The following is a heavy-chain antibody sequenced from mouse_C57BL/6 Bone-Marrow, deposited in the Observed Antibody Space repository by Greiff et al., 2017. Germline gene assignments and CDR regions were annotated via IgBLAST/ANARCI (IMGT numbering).Heavy chain of an antibody. CDR2: IYPSDSET. CDR1: GYTFTSYW. Sequence: QVQLQQPGAELVRPGSSVKLSCKASGYTFTSYWMDWVKQRPGQGLEWIGNIYPSDSETHYNQKFKDKATLTVDKSSSTAYMQLSSLTSEDSAVYYCARHHYGSSMDYWGQGTSVRLL. CDR3: ARHHYGSSMDY. V-gene: IGHV1-61*01. D-gene: IGHD1-1*01. J-gene: IGHJ4*01.